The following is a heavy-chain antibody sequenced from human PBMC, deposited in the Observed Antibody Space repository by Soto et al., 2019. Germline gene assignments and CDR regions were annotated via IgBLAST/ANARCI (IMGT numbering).Heavy chain of an antibody. J-gene: IGHJ4*02. V-gene: IGHV4-30-2*01. Sequence: QLQLQESGSGLVKPSQTLSLTCAVSGGSISSGGYSWSWIRQPQGKGLEWIGYIYHSGSTYYNPSLKRPVTISVDMSQNQFSLKLSSVTAADTAVYYCARVDTAMMIDYWGQGTLVTVSS. CDR3: ARVDTAMMIDY. D-gene: IGHD5-18*01. CDR1: GGSISSGGYS. CDR2: IYHSGST.